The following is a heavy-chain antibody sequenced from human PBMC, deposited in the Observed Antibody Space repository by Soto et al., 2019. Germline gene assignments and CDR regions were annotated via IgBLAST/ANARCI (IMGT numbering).Heavy chain of an antibody. CDR1: GGTFSSYA. J-gene: IGHJ4*02. CDR3: AWILSGNWSIDY. Sequence: SVKVSCKASGGTFSSYAISWVRQAPGQGLEWMGGIIPIFGTANYAQKFQGRVTITADESTSTAYMELSSLRSVDTATYYCAWILSGNWSIDYWGQGTLVTVSS. D-gene: IGHD1-1*01. V-gene: IGHV1-69*13. CDR2: IIPIFGTA.